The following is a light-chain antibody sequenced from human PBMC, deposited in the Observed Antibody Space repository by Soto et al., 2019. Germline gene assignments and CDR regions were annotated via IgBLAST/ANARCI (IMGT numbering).Light chain of an antibody. J-gene: IGKJ2*01. CDR3: QQRTNWPPMYT. V-gene: IGKV3-11*01. CDR2: DAS. Sequence: EIVLTQSPATLSLSPGERATLSCRASQSVSSYLAWYQQKPGQAPSLLIYDASNRATGIPARFSGSGSGTDFTLNIRRLEPEDFAVYYCQQRTNWPPMYTFRQGTKLEIK. CDR1: QSVSSY.